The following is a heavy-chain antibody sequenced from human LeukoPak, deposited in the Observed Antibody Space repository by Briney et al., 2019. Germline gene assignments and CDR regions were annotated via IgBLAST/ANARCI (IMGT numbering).Heavy chain of an antibody. V-gene: IGHV3-7*01. D-gene: IGHD2-15*01. Sequence: GGSLRLSCAASGFTFSSYWMSWVRQAPGKGLEWVANIKQDGSEKYYVDSVKGRFTISRDNAKNSLYLQMDSLRAEDTAVYYCAREIVVVVAATRSWFDPWGQGTLVTVSS. CDR1: GFTFSSYW. CDR3: AREIVVVVAATRSWFDP. J-gene: IGHJ5*02. CDR2: IKQDGSEK.